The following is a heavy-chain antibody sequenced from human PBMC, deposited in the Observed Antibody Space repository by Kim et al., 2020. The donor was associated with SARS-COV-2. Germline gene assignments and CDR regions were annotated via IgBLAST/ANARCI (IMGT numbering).Heavy chain of an antibody. CDR3: AKDVLLWFGELRAAFDI. CDR1: GFTFSSYA. V-gene: IGHV3-23*01. J-gene: IGHJ3*02. D-gene: IGHD3-10*01. Sequence: GGSLRLSCAASGFTFSSYAMSWVRQAPGKGLEWVSAISGSGGSTYYADSVKGRFTISRDNSKNTLYLQMNSLRAEDTAVYYCAKDVLLWFGELRAAFDIWAQGPLLPVSS. CDR2: ISGSGGST.